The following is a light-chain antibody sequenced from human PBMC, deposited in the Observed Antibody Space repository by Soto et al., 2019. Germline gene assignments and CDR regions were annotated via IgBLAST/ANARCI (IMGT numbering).Light chain of an antibody. J-gene: IGLJ1*01. CDR1: SSDVGGYHY. Sequence: QSALTQPRSVSGSPGQSVTISCTGTSSDVGGYHYVSWYQQHPGKAPKLMIYDVSKRPSGVPDRFSGSKSGNTASLTISGLQAEAEADYYCCSYAGSYKGYVFGTGTKLTVL. CDR2: DVS. V-gene: IGLV2-11*01. CDR3: CSYAGSYKGYV.